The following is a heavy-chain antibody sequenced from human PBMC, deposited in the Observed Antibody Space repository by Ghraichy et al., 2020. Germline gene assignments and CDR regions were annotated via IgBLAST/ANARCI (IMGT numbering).Heavy chain of an antibody. CDR1: NGSFNGYY. D-gene: IGHD3-16*01. CDR2: IDHSGDT. J-gene: IGHJ6*02. V-gene: IGHV4-34*01. Sequence: SETLSLTCAFYNGSFNGYYWSWIRQPPGKGLEWIGEIDHSGDTYYNPSLRSRVTLSADTSKSQFSLKVTSLTAADTAVYYCARVKWRGDPFPYYGLDIWGQGTAVTVSS. CDR3: ARVKWRGDPFPYYGLDI.